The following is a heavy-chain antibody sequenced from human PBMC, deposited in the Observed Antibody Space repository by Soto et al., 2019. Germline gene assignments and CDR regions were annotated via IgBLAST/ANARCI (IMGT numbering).Heavy chain of an antibody. J-gene: IGHJ3*02. CDR1: GGSISSYY. CDR2: IYYSGIT. V-gene: IGHV4-59*12. CDR3: ARTHQGYSSAYAPTGTFDI. D-gene: IGHD6-19*01. Sequence: QVRLQESGPGLVKPSETLSLTCTVSGGSISSYYWSWIRQPPGKGLEWIGYIYYSGITNYNPSLKSRVSISVDTSKNQFSLKLSSVTAADTAVYYCARTHQGYSSAYAPTGTFDIWGQGTMVTVSS.